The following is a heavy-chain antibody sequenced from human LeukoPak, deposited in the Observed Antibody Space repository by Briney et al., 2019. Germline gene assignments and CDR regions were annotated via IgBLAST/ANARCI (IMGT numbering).Heavy chain of an antibody. CDR2: IYRGGST. J-gene: IGHJ4*02. D-gene: IGHD3-22*01. V-gene: IGHV3-66*04. CDR1: GFTVGSNY. CDR3: ARLSANSSAYFFDY. Sequence: GGSLRLSCAASGFTVGSNYMSWVRQAPGKGLEWVSIIYRGGSTNYADSVKGRFTISRDTSKNALYLQMNSLRAEDTAVYYCARLSANSSAYFFDYWGQGTLVTVSS.